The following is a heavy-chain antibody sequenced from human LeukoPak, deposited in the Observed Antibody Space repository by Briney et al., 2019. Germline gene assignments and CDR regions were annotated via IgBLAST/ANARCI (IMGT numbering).Heavy chain of an antibody. J-gene: IGHJ4*02. CDR2: ISSSGGTI. CDR3: ARGPVSSSGFFGY. D-gene: IGHD6-19*01. CDR1: GFTFSSYA. V-gene: IGHV3-48*04. Sequence: PGGSLRLSCAASGFTFSSYAMSWVRQVPGKGLEWVSYISSSGGTISYADSVKGRFTISRDNAKNSLYLQMNSLRAEDTAVYYCARGPVSSSGFFGYWGQGTLVTVSS.